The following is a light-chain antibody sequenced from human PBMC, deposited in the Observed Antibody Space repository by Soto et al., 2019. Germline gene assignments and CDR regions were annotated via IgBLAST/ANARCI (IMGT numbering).Light chain of an antibody. V-gene: IGKV1-9*01. CDR1: QGISSY. Sequence: IQLTPSPSSLSASVGDRVTITCRASQGISSYLAWYQQKPGKAPKLLIYAASTLQSGVPSRFSGSGSGTDFTLTISSLQPEDFATYYCQQLNSYPLTFGGGTKVDSK. CDR2: AAS. J-gene: IGKJ4*01. CDR3: QQLNSYPLT.